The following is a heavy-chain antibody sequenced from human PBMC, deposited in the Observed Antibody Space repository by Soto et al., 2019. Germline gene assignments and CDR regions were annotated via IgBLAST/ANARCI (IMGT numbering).Heavy chain of an antibody. Sequence: SETLSLTCTVSGGSISSCGYYWSWIRQHPGKGLEWIGYIYYSGSTYYNPSLKSRVTISVDTSKNQFSLKLSSVTAADTAVYYCARGEQQLVRGIHNWFDPWGQGTLVTVSS. D-gene: IGHD6-13*01. J-gene: IGHJ5*02. CDR2: IYYSGST. CDR1: GGSISSCGYY. CDR3: ARGEQQLVRGIHNWFDP. V-gene: IGHV4-31*03.